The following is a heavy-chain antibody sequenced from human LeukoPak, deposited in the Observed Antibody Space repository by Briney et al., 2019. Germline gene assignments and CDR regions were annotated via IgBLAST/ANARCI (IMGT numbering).Heavy chain of an antibody. CDR2: INHSGST. J-gene: IGHJ4*02. CDR1: GGSFSGYY. V-gene: IGHV4-34*01. Sequence: PSETPSLTCAVYGGSFSGYYWSWIRQPPGKGLEWIGEINHSGSTNYNPSLKSRVTISVDTSKNQFSLKLSSVTAADTAVYYCARGRYDILTGYHAYYFDYWGQGTLVTVSS. D-gene: IGHD3-9*01. CDR3: ARGRYDILTGYHAYYFDY.